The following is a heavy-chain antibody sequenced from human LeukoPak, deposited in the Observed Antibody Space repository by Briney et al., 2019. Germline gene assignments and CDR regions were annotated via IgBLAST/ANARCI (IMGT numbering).Heavy chain of an antibody. Sequence: MTSETLSLTCTVSGGSISSGGYYWSWIRQPPGKGLEWIGYIYHSGSTYYNPSLKSRVTMSVERSKKQFSLKLSSVTAADTAVYYCARHGGMVRGFSDAFDIWGQGTMVTVSS. CDR2: IYHSGST. CDR1: GGSISSGGYY. D-gene: IGHD3-10*01. V-gene: IGHV4-30-2*01. CDR3: ARHGGMVRGFSDAFDI. J-gene: IGHJ3*02.